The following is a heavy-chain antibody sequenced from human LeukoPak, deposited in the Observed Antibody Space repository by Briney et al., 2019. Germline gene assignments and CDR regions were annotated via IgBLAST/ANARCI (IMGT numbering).Heavy chain of an antibody. J-gene: IGHJ4*02. CDR2: VIPSFSSP. D-gene: IGHD3-10*01. CDR1: GDTFSNYA. CDR3: ARTRITMVRGVPYTDY. V-gene: IGHV1-69*05. Sequence: GASVKVSCKASGDTFSNYAFSWVRQAPGQGLEWLGWVIPSFSSPNYAQRFQDRVTITTDDSTSTAYLELRSLRSEDTAVYYCARTRITMVRGVPYTDYWGQGTLVTVSS.